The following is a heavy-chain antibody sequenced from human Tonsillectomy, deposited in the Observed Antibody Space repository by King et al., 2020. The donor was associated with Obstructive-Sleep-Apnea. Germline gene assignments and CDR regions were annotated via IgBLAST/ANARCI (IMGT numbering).Heavy chain of an antibody. CDR3: ARDMGGWDAFDI. D-gene: IGHD2-15*01. CDR1: GGSISSTNW. Sequence: QLQESGPGLVKPSGTLSLTCVVSGGSISSTNWWSWVRQPPGKGLEWIGEIHHSGSINYNPSLKSRVTISVDKSNNQFSLKLNSVTAADTAVYYCARDMGGWDAFDIWGQGTMVTVSS. V-gene: IGHV4-4*02. J-gene: IGHJ3*02. CDR2: IHHSGSI.